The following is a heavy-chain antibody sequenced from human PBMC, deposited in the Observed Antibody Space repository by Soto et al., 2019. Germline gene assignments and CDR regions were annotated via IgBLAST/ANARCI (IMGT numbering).Heavy chain of an antibody. J-gene: IGHJ6*02. D-gene: IGHD2-2*01. CDR2: IYWDDDK. CDR1: GFSLSTSGVG. CDR3: AYSGDEYQLLWHYYYYGMDV. V-gene: IGHV2-5*02. Sequence: SGPTLVNPTQTLTLTCTFSGFSLSTSGVGVGWIRQPPGKALEWLALIYWDDDKRYSPSLKSRLTITKDTSKNQVVLTMTNMDPVDTATYYCAYSGDEYQLLWHYYYYGMDVWGQGTTVTVSS.